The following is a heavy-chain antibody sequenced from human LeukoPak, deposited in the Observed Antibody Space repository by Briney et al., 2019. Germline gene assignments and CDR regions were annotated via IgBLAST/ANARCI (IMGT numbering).Heavy chain of an antibody. Sequence: GSLRLSCAASGFTFSDYYMSWIRQPPGKGLEWIGEINHSGSTNYNPSLKSRVTISVDTSKNQFSLKLSSVTAADTAVYYCARGGRRVRYDSSGYSTHFDYWGQGTLVTVSS. D-gene: IGHD3-22*01. CDR2: INHSGST. V-gene: IGHV4-34*01. CDR1: GFTFSDYY. CDR3: ARGGRRVRYDSSGYSTHFDY. J-gene: IGHJ4*02.